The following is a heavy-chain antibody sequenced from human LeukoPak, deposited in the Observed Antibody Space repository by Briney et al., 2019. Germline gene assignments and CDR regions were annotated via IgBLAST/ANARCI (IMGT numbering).Heavy chain of an antibody. J-gene: IGHJ4*02. CDR3: ARDPSYCGGDCYYFDY. D-gene: IGHD2-21*02. CDR2: ISSSSSYI. V-gene: IGHV3-21*01. Sequence: GGSLRLSCAASGFTFSSYSMNWVRQAPGKGLVWVSSISSSSSYIYYADSVKGRFTISRDNAKNSLYLQMNSLRAEDTAVYYCARDPSYCGGDCYYFDYWGQGTLVTVSS. CDR1: GFTFSSYS.